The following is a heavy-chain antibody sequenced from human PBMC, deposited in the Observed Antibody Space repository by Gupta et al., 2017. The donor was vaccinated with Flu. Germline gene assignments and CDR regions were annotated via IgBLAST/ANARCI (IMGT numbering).Heavy chain of an antibody. CDR1: GFTFADYT. V-gene: IGHV3-43*01. CDR2: ISGDGDRT. CDR3: ARVHIPAAATNYYYGMDV. J-gene: IGHJ6*02. Sequence: EVQLVESGGTLVQPGGSLRLSCAASGFTFADYTMPWVRQGPGKGLQWVSLISGDGDRTYYADSVRGRFTISRDNSKDSLYLQMNSLTIEDTALYYCARVHIPAAATNYYYGMDVWGQGTTVTVS. D-gene: IGHD2-2*01.